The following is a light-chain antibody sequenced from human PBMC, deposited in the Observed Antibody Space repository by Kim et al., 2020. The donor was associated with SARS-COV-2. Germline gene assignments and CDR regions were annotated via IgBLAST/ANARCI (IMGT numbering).Light chain of an antibody. CDR2: DVS. J-gene: IGLJ1*01. CDR3: SSYTVISTLV. V-gene: IGLV2-14*03. CDR1: SSDVGSYNY. Sequence: GQTVTSSCTGTSSDVGSYNYVSWYQQHPGKAPKLMINDVSNRPSGVSNRFSGSKSGNTASLTIFGLQAEDEADYYCSSYTVISTLVLGTGTKVTVL.